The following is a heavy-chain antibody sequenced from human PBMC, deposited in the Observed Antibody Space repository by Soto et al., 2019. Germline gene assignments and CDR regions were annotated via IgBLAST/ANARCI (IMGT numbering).Heavy chain of an antibody. Sequence: QVQLVESGGGLVKPGGSLRLSCAASGFTFSDYYMSWIRQAPGKGLEWVSYISSSGSTIYYADSVKGRFTISRDNAKNSLYLQMNSLRAEDMAVYYCARDNPPTVTTYNNWVDYWGQGTLVTVSS. V-gene: IGHV3-11*01. CDR3: ARDNPPTVTTYNNWVDY. CDR1: GFTFSDYY. CDR2: ISSSGSTI. J-gene: IGHJ4*02. D-gene: IGHD4-17*01.